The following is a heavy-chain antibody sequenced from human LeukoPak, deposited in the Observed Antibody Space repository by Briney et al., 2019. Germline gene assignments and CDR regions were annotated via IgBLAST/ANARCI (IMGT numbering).Heavy chain of an antibody. V-gene: IGHV4-34*01. Sequence: PSETLSLTCAVYGGSFSGYYWSWIRQPPGKGLEWIGEINHSGSTNYNPSLKSRVTISVDTSKNQFSLQLSSVTAADTAVYYCARVELLGSSGWPFDYWGQGTLVTVSS. D-gene: IGHD6-19*01. CDR3: ARVELLGSSGWPFDY. CDR2: INHSGST. J-gene: IGHJ4*02. CDR1: GGSFSGYY.